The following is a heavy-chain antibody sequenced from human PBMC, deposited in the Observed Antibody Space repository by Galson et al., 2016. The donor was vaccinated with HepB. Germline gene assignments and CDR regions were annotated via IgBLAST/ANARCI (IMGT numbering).Heavy chain of an antibody. CDR2: VYWDDDK. Sequence: PALVKPTQTLTLTCTFSGFSLTTHGVGVGWIRQPPGKALEWLALVYWDDDKRYSPSLRSRLAITKDTSENQVVLTMTNMDPVDTATYYCAHSDSSGWRIHNWFDPWGQGTLVTVSS. D-gene: IGHD3-22*01. J-gene: IGHJ5*02. CDR1: GFSLTTHGVG. V-gene: IGHV2-5*02. CDR3: AHSDSSGWRIHNWFDP.